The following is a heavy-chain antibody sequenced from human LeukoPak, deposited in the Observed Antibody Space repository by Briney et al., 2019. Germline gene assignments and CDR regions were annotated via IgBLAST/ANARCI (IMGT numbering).Heavy chain of an antibody. CDR2: IYSGGST. J-gene: IGHJ4*02. CDR1: GFTVSSNY. Sequence: QPGGSLRLSCAASGFTVSSNYMSWVRQAPGKGLEWVSVIYSGGSTYYADSVKGRFTISRDNSKNTLYLQMNSLRAEDTAVYYCAKTASLLWPGSHLYYFDYWGQGTLVTVSS. V-gene: IGHV3-53*05. D-gene: IGHD3-10*01. CDR3: AKTASLLWPGSHLYYFDY.